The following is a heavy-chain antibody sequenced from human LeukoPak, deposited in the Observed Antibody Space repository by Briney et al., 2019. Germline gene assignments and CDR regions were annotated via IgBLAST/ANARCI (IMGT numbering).Heavy chain of an antibody. CDR3: ARDSGYSYGAFDP. CDR1: GFTFNSYA. Sequence: GGSLRLSCAASGFTFNSYAMHWVRQAPGKGLEYVSGIRSKGGSTYYVNSVKGRFTISRENAKNSLYLQMNSLRAEDTAVYYCARDSGYSYGAFDPWGQGTLVTVSS. D-gene: IGHD5-18*01. J-gene: IGHJ5*02. CDR2: IRSKGGST. V-gene: IGHV3-64*01.